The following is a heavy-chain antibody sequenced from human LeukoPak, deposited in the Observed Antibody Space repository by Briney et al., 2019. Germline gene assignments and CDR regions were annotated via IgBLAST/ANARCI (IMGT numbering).Heavy chain of an antibody. J-gene: IGHJ4*02. V-gene: IGHV1-2*02. CDR2: INPNSGGT. CDR1: GYTFTGYY. D-gene: IGHD1-26*01. CDR3: ARDSSGSYEDY. Sequence: ASVKVSCKASGYTFTGYYMHWVRQAPGQGLEWMGWINPNSGGTNYAQKFQGRVTMTRDTSISTAYMELSRLRFDDTAVYYCARDSSGSYEDYWGQGTLVAVSS.